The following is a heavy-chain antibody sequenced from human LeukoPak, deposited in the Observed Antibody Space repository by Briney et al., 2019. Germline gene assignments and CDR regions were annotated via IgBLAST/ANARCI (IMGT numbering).Heavy chain of an antibody. V-gene: IGHV3-74*01. CDR2: TNTDGSST. D-gene: IGHD6-19*01. CDR3: ARGRLYSSGLYYYGMDG. Sequence: GGSLRLSCAASGFSFSSYWMHWVRQAPGKGLVWVSRTNTDGSSTNYADSVKGRFTISRDNAKNTLYLEMNSLRAEDTAVYYCARGRLYSSGLYYYGMDGWGQGTTVIVSS. CDR1: GFSFSSYW. J-gene: IGHJ6*02.